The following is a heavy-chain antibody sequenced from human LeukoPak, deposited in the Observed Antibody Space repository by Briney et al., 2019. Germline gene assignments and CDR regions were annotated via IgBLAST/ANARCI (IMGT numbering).Heavy chain of an antibody. CDR2: ISGDGSGT. D-gene: IGHD3-16*02. Sequence: PGGSLRLSCAASGFTFDDYAMHWVRQAPGKGLEWVSLISGDGSGTYYADSVKGRFTISRDNSKNSLYLQMNRLRTENTALYYCAKFVGAHMGELSFYFDFWGQGTLVTVSS. CDR1: GFTFDDYA. CDR3: AKFVGAHMGELSFYFDF. J-gene: IGHJ4*02. V-gene: IGHV3-43*02.